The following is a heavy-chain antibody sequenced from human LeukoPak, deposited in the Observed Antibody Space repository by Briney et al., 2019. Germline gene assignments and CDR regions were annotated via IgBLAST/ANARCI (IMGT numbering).Heavy chain of an antibody. D-gene: IGHD4-17*01. Sequence: KASETLSLTRAVYGGSFSGYYWSWIRQPPGKGLEWIGEINHSGSTNYNPSLKSRVTISVDTSKNQFSLKLSSVTAADTAVYYCARTTVRFSSYYFDYWGQGTLVTVSS. J-gene: IGHJ4*02. CDR3: ARTTVRFSSYYFDY. CDR1: GGSFSGYY. CDR2: INHSGST. V-gene: IGHV4-34*01.